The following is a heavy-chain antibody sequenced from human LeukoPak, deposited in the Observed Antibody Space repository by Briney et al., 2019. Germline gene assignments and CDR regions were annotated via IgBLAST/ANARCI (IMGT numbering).Heavy chain of an antibody. CDR3: ASMSWDSSGRFDP. D-gene: IGHD6-19*01. V-gene: IGHV4-61*02. J-gene: IGHJ5*02. CDR2: IYTSGST. Sequence: PSETLSLTCTVSGGSISSGSYYWSWIRQPAGKGLEWIGRIYTSGSTNYNPSLKSRVTISVDTSKNQFSLKLSSVTAADTAVYYCASMSWDSSGRFDPWGQGTLVTVSS. CDR1: GGSISSGSYY.